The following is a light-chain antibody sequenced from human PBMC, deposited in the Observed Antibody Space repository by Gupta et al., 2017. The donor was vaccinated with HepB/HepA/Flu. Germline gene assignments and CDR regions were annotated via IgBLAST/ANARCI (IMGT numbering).Light chain of an antibody. CDR1: QSISTW. V-gene: IGKV1-5*03. CDR2: KAS. Sequence: DIQMTQSPSTLSASVGDRVTITCRASQSISTWLAWYQQKAGKAPKLLIYKASSLESGVPSRSSGSGSGTEFTLTISSLQPDDFATYYCQQYNSQGTFGQGTKVEIK. CDR3: QQYNSQGT. J-gene: IGKJ1*01.